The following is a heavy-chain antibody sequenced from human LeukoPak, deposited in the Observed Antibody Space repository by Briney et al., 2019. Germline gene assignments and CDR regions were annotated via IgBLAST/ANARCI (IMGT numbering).Heavy chain of an antibody. J-gene: IGHJ6*02. D-gene: IGHD2-2*01. CDR2: IYSGGST. CDR3: ARDHRVGYYYYGMDV. V-gene: IGHV3-66*01. Sequence: GGSLRLSCAASGFTVSSNYMSWVRQAPGKGLEWVSVIYSGGSTYYADSVKGRLTISRDNSKNTLYLQMNSLRAEDTAVYYCARDHRVGYYYYGMDVWGQGTTVTVSS. CDR1: GFTVSSNY.